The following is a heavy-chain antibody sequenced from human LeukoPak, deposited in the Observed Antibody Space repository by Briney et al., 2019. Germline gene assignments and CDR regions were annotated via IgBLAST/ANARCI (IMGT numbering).Heavy chain of an antibody. CDR1: GYTFTSYG. Sequence: ASVKVSCKASGYTFTSYGISWVRQAPGQGLEWMGWISAYNGNTNYAQKLQGRVTMTTDTSTSTAYMELRSLRSDDTAVYYCAREYSSGWYLVSWFDPWGQGTLVTVSS. D-gene: IGHD6-19*01. CDR2: ISAYNGNT. V-gene: IGHV1-18*01. J-gene: IGHJ5*02. CDR3: AREYSSGWYLVSWFDP.